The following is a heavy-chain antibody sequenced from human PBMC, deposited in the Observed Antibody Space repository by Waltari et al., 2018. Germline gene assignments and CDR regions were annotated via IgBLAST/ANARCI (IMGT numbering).Heavy chain of an antibody. D-gene: IGHD6-19*01. V-gene: IGHV3-30-3*01. J-gene: IGHJ4*02. CDR2: ISYDGSNK. Sequence: QVQLVQSGGGVVQPVRSLRLSCAASGFPFSSYATQWVRQAPGKGLEWVAVISYDGSNKYYADSVKGRFTISRDNSKSTLFLQMSSLRADDTAVYYCARDLMAVGAITREGVDDWGQGSLVTVSS. CDR3: ARDLMAVGAITREGVDD. CDR1: GFPFSSYA.